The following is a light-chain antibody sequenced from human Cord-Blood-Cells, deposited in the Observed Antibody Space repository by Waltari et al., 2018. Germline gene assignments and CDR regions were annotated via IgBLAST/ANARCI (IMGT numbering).Light chain of an antibody. CDR1: QSISSY. CDR3: QQSYSTPFT. Sequence: DIQMTQSPSSLSASVGDRVTITCRASQSISSYLNWYQQKPGKAPKHLIYAASSLQSWVPSRFSGSGSGTDFTLTISSLQPEDFATYYCQQSYSTPFTFGPGTKVDIK. V-gene: IGKV1-39*01. J-gene: IGKJ3*01. CDR2: AAS.